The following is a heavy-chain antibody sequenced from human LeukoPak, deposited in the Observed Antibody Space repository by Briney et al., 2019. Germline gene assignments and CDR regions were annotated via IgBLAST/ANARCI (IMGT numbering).Heavy chain of an antibody. V-gene: IGHV3-30*03. CDR3: ARGPFDLHFWGGYSPPTIFSFDS. Sequence: GGSVRLPCAASGFTFNSYVMHWVRQAPGKGLEWVAFISNDGSDKFDADSVTARFTISRDNSKNPLYLQMNSLRAEDPAVYYCARGPFDLHFWGGYSPPTIFSFDSWGQGAMVTVSS. D-gene: IGHD3-3*02. J-gene: IGHJ4*02. CDR1: GFTFNSYV. CDR2: ISNDGSDK.